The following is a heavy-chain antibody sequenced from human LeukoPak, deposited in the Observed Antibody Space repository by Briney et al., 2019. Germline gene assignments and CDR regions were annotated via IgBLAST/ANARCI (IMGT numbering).Heavy chain of an antibody. CDR2: INPNSGGT. CDR1: GYTFTDYY. CDR3: ARAISNWDGSGSYQYYFDY. D-gene: IGHD3-10*01. Sequence: ASVTVSCKASGYTFTDYYMHWVRQAPGQGREGMGWINPNSGGTNYAQKFQGRVTMTRDTSISTAYMELSRLRSDDTAVYYCARAISNWDGSGSYQYYFDYWGQGTLVTVSS. V-gene: IGHV1-2*02. J-gene: IGHJ4*02.